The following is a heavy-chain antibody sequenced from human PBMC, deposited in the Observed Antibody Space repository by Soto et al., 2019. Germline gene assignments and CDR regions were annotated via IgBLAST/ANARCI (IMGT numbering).Heavy chain of an antibody. Sequence: SLRLSCTASGFIFDDHAMHWVRLAPGKGLEWVSCISWNSASIGYADSVKGRFTISRDNARRSLYLEMNSLRPEDTAFYYCARDKGVEMSTVTEYHFDYWGQGT. J-gene: IGHJ4*02. V-gene: IGHV3-9*01. CDR2: ISWNSASI. CDR1: GFIFDDHA. D-gene: IGHD4-4*01. CDR3: ARDKGVEMSTVTEYHFDY.